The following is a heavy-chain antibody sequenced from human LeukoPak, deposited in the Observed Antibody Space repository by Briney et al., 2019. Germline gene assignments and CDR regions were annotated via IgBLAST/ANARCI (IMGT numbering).Heavy chain of an antibody. CDR3: ARAVDGY. Sequence: GGSLRLSCAASGFTFSNYALSWVRQAPGKGLEWVSTISKNGGGTHYADSVKGRFTISRDNSKNTLYLQMNSLRAEDTAVYYCARAVDGYWGQGTLDTVSS. J-gene: IGHJ4*02. CDR2: ISKNGGGT. V-gene: IGHV3-23*01. CDR1: GFTFSNYA. D-gene: IGHD6-19*01.